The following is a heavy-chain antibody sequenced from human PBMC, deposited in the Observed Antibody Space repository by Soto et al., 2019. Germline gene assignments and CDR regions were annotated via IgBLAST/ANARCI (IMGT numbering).Heavy chain of an antibody. CDR3: ARVGYSYGYEHYYYYGMDV. V-gene: IGHV1-8*01. Sequence: ASVKVSCKASGYTFTSYDINWVRQATGQGLEWMGWMNPNSGNTGYAQKFQGRVTMTRNTSISTAYMELSSLRSEDTAVYCCARVGYSYGYEHYYYYGMDVWGQGTTVTVSS. D-gene: IGHD5-18*01. J-gene: IGHJ6*02. CDR1: GYTFTSYD. CDR2: MNPNSGNT.